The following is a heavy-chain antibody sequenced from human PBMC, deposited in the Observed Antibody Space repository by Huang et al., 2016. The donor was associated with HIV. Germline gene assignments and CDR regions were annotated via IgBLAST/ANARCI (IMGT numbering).Heavy chain of an antibody. CDR2: IIPMLGTP. D-gene: IGHD4-17*01. Sequence: QVQLVQSGAEVKTPGSSVKVSCKASGGTFSKYAISWVRQAPGQGLEWMGGIIPMLGTPNYALTFQVRVTITADDSTSTTYLEVSSLRSEDTALYYCARGQLGSYGDYDVLYWGQGTLVTVSS. J-gene: IGHJ4*02. CDR3: ARGQLGSYGDYDVLY. CDR1: GGTFSKYA. V-gene: IGHV1-69*13.